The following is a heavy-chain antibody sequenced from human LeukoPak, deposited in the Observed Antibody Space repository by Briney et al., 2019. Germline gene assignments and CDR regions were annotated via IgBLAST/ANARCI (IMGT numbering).Heavy chain of an antibody. CDR2: ISSSSSYI. Sequence: GGFLRLSCAASGFTFSSYSMNWVRQAPGKGLEWVSSISSSSSYIYYADSVKGRFTISRDNAKNPLYLQMNSLRAEDTAVYYCARGGLGIAVAGADYWGQGTLVTVSS. V-gene: IGHV3-21*01. CDR3: ARGGLGIAVAGADY. J-gene: IGHJ4*02. CDR1: GFTFSSYS. D-gene: IGHD6-19*01.